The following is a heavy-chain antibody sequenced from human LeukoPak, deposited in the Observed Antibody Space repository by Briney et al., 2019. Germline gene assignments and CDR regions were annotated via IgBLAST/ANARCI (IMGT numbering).Heavy chain of an antibody. CDR3: AKDHGDYEGFDY. CDR1: GFTFSSNA. CDR2: ISDSGGTT. V-gene: IGHV3-23*01. Sequence: GGSLRLSCAASGFTFSSNAMTWVRQAPGKGLECGSGISDSGGTTYYADSVKGRFTISRDNSKNTLYLQMNSLRAEDTAVYYCAKDHGDYEGFDYWGQGTLVTVSS. J-gene: IGHJ4*02. D-gene: IGHD4-17*01.